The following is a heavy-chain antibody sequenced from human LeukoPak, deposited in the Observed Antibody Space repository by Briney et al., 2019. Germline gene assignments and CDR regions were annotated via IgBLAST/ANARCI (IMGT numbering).Heavy chain of an antibody. D-gene: IGHD1-26*01. CDR1: GGSISSYY. CDR3: ARDLSGTGATTLAY. J-gene: IGHJ4*02. V-gene: IGHV4-4*07. Sequence: PSETLSLTCTVSGGSISSYYWSWLRQPAGKGLEWIGRIYASGSTNYNPSLKSRVTISEDTAKNQFFLKLSSVTAADTAIYYCARDLSGTGATTLAYWGQGILVTVSS. CDR2: IYASGST.